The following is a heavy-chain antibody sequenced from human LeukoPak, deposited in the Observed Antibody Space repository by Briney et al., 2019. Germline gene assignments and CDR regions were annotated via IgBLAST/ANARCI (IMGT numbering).Heavy chain of an antibody. V-gene: IGHV4-38-2*02. CDR2: IYHSGST. CDR1: GYSISSGYY. Sequence: SETLSLTCTVSGYSISSGYYWGWIRQPPGKGLEWIGSIYHSGSTYYNTSLKSRVTISVDTSKNQFSLKLSSVTAADTAVYYCARVLEPYNWFDPWGQGTLVTVSS. D-gene: IGHD1-14*01. CDR3: ARVLEPYNWFDP. J-gene: IGHJ5*02.